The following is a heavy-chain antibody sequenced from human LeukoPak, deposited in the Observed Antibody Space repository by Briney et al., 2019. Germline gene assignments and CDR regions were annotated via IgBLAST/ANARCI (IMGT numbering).Heavy chain of an antibody. CDR1: GFTFDDYT. V-gene: IGHV3-43*01. J-gene: IGHJ3*02. Sequence: QTGGSLRLSCAASGFTFDDYTMHWVRHAPGKGLEWVSLISCDGGSTYYAYSVKGRFTISRDNSKNSLYLQMNSLRTEYTALYYCAKDERYLGWGGAFDIWGQGTRVTVSA. CDR3: AKDERYLGWGGAFDI. D-gene: IGHD3-9*01. CDR2: ISCDGGST.